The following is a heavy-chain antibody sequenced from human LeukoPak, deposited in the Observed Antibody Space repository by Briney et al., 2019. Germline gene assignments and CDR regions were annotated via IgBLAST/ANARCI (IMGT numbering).Heavy chain of an antibody. V-gene: IGHV4-4*07. CDR3: ARGDRYSSGWKSTYYFDY. J-gene: IGHJ4*02. Sequence: SETLSLTCTVSGGSITSYYWSWIRQPAGKGLEWIGRIYTGGSTNYNPSLKSRVTMSVDTSKNQFSLKLSSVTAADTAVYYCARGDRYSSGWKSTYYFDYWGQGTLVTVSS. CDR2: IYTGGST. D-gene: IGHD6-19*01. CDR1: GGSITSYY.